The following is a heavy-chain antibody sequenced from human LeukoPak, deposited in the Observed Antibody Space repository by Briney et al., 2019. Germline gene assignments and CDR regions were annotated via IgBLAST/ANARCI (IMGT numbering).Heavy chain of an antibody. CDR2: IRSKANSYAT. Sequence: GGYLRLSCAASGFTFSGSAMHWLRQASGKGLEWFGRIRSKANSYATAYAASVKGRFTISRDDSKNTAYLQMTKLRTEDTALYYCTPVGATVWAVEIWGQGTMVTVSS. V-gene: IGHV3-73*01. J-gene: IGHJ3*02. CDR1: GFTFSGSA. CDR3: TPVGATVWAVEI. D-gene: IGHD1-26*01.